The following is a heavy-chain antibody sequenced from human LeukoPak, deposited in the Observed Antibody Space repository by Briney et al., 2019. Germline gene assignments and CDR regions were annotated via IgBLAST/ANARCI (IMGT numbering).Heavy chain of an antibody. CDR1: GGSIRSYY. Sequence: PSETLSLTCTVSGGSIRSYYWSWIRQPPGGSLEYIGYIYYTGGNTNYNPSLKSRVTMSVDASKNQFSLRLNSVTASDTAVYYCARRGDYGRPFDYWGQGTLVTVSS. V-gene: IGHV4-59*08. CDR2: IYYTGGNT. J-gene: IGHJ4*02. CDR3: ARRGDYGRPFDY. D-gene: IGHD4-17*01.